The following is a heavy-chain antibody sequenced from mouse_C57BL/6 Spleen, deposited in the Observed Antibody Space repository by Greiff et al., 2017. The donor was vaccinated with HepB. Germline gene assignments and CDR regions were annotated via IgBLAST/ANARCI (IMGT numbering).Heavy chain of an antibody. Sequence: VQLKESGPELVKPGASVKIPCKASGYTFTDYNMDWVKQSHGKSLEWIGDINPNNGGTIYNQKFKGKATLTVDKSSSTAYMELRSLTSEDTAVYYCAREGTMVTTEFAYWGQGTLVTVSA. J-gene: IGHJ3*01. CDR2: INPNNGGT. D-gene: IGHD2-2*01. CDR1: GYTFTDYN. V-gene: IGHV1-18*01. CDR3: AREGTMVTTEFAY.